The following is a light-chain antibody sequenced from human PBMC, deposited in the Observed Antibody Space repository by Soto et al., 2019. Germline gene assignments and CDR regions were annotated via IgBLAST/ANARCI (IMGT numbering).Light chain of an antibody. CDR1: QSVSSN. J-gene: IGKJ4*01. CDR3: QQYGSSPLT. Sequence: EIVMTQSPATLSVSPGARATLSCRASQSVSSNLAWYQQKPGQAPRLLIYGASTRATGIPARFSGSGSGTEFTLTISSLQSEDFAVYYCQQYGSSPLTFGGGTKVDIK. CDR2: GAS. V-gene: IGKV3-15*01.